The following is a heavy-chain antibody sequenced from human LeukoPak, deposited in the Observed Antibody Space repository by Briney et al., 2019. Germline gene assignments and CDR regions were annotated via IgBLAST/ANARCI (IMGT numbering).Heavy chain of an antibody. CDR2: IKQDGSEK. Sequence: RGSLRLSCAASGFTFSSYWMRWVRQAPGKGLEWVAKIKQDGSEKNYVDSVKGGLTISRDNARNSRYLQLNSLRAEDTAVYYCARRGCSGGSCQFDYWGQGTLVTVSS. CDR1: GFTFSSYW. CDR3: ARRGCSGGSCQFDY. J-gene: IGHJ4*02. V-gene: IGHV3-7*01. D-gene: IGHD2-15*01.